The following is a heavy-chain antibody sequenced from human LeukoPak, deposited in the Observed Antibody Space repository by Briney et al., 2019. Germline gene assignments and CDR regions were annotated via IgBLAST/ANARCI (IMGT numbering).Heavy chain of an antibody. J-gene: IGHJ4*02. Sequence: SETLSLTCTVSGGSISSSSYYWGWLRQPPGKGLEWIGSIYYSGSTYYNPSLKSRVTISVDTSKNQFSLKLSSVTAADTAVYYCARHAGDYGDPFDYWGQGTLVTVSS. CDR1: GGSISSSSYY. D-gene: IGHD4-17*01. CDR2: IYYSGST. V-gene: IGHV4-39*01. CDR3: ARHAGDYGDPFDY.